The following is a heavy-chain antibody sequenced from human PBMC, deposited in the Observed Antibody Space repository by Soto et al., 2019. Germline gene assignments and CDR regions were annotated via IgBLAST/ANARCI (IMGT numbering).Heavy chain of an antibody. J-gene: IGHJ4*02. V-gene: IGHV6-1*01. CDR1: GDSVSSNTAA. CDR2: TYYRSNWHN. D-gene: IGHD2-15*01. CDR3: ARDHCTGAGCYSEGFDY. Sequence: SQTLSLTCAISGDSVSSNTAAWNWIRQSPSRGLEWLGRTYYRSNWHNDYAVSVESRITIKPDTSKNQFSLQLISVSPEDTAVYYCARDHCTGAGCYSEGFDYWGQGTLVTVSS.